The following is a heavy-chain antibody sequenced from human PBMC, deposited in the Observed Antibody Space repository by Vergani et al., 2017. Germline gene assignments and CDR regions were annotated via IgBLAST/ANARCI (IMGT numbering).Heavy chain of an antibody. CDR3: ARGCKVVPAAIRYYYYMDV. CDR2: INHSGST. Sequence: QVQLQQWGAGLLKPSETLSLTCAVYGGSFSGYYWSWIRQPPGKGLEWIGEINHSGSTTYNPSLKSRVTISVDTSKNQFSLKLSSVTAADTAVYYCARGCKVVPAAIRYYYYMDVWGKGTTVTVSS. V-gene: IGHV4-34*01. CDR1: GGSFSGYY. D-gene: IGHD2-2*01. J-gene: IGHJ6*03.